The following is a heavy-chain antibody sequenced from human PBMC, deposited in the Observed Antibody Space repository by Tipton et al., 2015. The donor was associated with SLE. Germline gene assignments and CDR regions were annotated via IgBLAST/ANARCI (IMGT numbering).Heavy chain of an antibody. Sequence: TLSLTCAVSGGSFSGYAWSWVRQPPGKGLEWVGSIHHSGKTYYNPSLKSRVTMSVDTSKNHLSLNLSSVTAADTAVYYCARPSRGHGDYDNWGQGTQVTVSS. J-gene: IGHJ4*02. D-gene: IGHD4-17*01. V-gene: IGHV4-34*10. CDR2: IHHSGKT. CDR1: GGSFSGYA. CDR3: ARPSRGHGDYDN.